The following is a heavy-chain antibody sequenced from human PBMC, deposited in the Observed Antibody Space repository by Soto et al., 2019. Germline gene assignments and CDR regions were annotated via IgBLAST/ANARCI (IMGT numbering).Heavy chain of an antibody. Sequence: QVQLVQSGAEVKKPGSSVKVSCQASGGSFSDYAISWVRQSPGQGLEWMGGIIPMLGIADNPQKFQGRVMITAAESTSTVYLELRSLSSEDTAVYYCARDGDYYDSSGFQLNYNYYGMDVWGQGTKVTV. CDR1: GGSFSDYA. J-gene: IGHJ6*02. CDR2: IIPMLGIA. CDR3: ARDGDYYDSSGFQLNYNYYGMDV. D-gene: IGHD3-22*01. V-gene: IGHV1-69*01.